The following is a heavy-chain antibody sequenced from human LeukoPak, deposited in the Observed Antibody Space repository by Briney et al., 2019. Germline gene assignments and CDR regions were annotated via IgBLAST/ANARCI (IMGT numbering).Heavy chain of an antibody. V-gene: IGHV3-23*01. Sequence: GGSLRLSCAASGFTFSSSAMSWVRQAPGKGLEWVSAISSSGGSTDYADSVKGRFTISRDNSKNTLYLQMNRLRAEDTAEYYCAKGSGTFDYWGQGTLVTVSS. J-gene: IGHJ4*02. CDR1: GFTFSSSA. CDR2: ISSSGGST. CDR3: AKGSGTFDY.